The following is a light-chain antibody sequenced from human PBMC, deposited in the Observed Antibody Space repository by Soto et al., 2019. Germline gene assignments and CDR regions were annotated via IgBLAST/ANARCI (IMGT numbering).Light chain of an antibody. Sequence: EVVLTQSPGTLSLSPGESATLSCRASQSINSNFFAWYQQKPGQAPRLLMYAISTRAAGIPDRFSGSGSGTDFALSISGLESDDFAVYYCQQYSFLPRTFGQGTKVDI. V-gene: IGKV3-20*01. CDR2: AIS. CDR3: QQYSFLPRT. J-gene: IGKJ2*01. CDR1: QSINSNF.